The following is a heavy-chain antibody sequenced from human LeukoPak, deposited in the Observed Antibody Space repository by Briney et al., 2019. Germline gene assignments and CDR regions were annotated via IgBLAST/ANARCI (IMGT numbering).Heavy chain of an antibody. CDR1: GFTFSSYA. V-gene: IGHV3-23*01. CDR3: ASTLEVRGVIIMFDY. Sequence: PGGSLRLSCVASGFTFSSYAMNWVRQAPGKGLEWVSVISGSGGSTYYADSVKGRFTISRDNSKNTVYLQMNSLRAEDTAVYYCASTLEVRGVIIMFDYWGQGTLVTVSS. CDR2: ISGSGGST. J-gene: IGHJ4*02. D-gene: IGHD3-10*01.